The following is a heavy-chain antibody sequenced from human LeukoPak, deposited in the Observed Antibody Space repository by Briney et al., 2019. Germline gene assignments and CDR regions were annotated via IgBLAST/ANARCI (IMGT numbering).Heavy chain of an antibody. CDR3: ARDQRYCSSSMCPWEPFDY. CDR2: IKQDGSEK. V-gene: IGHV3-7*05. J-gene: IGHJ4*02. Sequence: GGSLRLSCAASGFTFSSYWMSWVRQAPGKGLEWVANIKQDGSEKYYADSVKGRFTISRDNAKNSLYLQMNSLRAEDTAVYYCARDQRYCSSSMCPWEPFDYWGRGTLVTVS. D-gene: IGHD2-2*01. CDR1: GFTFSSYW.